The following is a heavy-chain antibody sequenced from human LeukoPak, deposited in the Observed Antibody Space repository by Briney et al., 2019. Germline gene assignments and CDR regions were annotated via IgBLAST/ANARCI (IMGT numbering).Heavy chain of an antibody. CDR2: IYYSGST. CDR1: GGSVSIGSYY. CDR3: ARDLGDYDNHFDY. J-gene: IGHJ4*02. D-gene: IGHD4-17*01. Sequence: PSETLSLTRTVSGGSVSIGSYYWSWIRQPPGKGLEWIGYIYYSGSTNYNPSLKSRVTISVDTSKNQFSLKLSSVTAADTAVYYCARDLGDYDNHFDYWGQGTLVTVSS. V-gene: IGHV4-61*01.